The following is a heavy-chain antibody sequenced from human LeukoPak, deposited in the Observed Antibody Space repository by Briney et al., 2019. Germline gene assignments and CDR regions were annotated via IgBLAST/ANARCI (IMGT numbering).Heavy chain of an antibody. Sequence: GGSLRLSCAASGFTFSNFLMTWVRQAPGKGPEWVPAICGSGGDTYYADPGKGRFTISRDNSKNTLYLQMNSLRAEDTAVYYCAKKGATTGDFDYWGQGTLVTVSS. CDR3: AKKGATTGDFDY. CDR2: ICGSGGDT. J-gene: IGHJ4*02. D-gene: IGHD1-26*01. CDR1: GFTFSNFL. V-gene: IGHV3-23*01.